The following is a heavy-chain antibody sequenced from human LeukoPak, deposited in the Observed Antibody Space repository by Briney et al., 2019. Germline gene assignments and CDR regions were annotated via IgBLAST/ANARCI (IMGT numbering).Heavy chain of an antibody. CDR2: IWSDGTNK. Sequence: GGSLRLSCVASGFTFNNYGVHWVRQAPGKGLQWVAFIWSDGTNKYYVDSVKGRFTISRDNSKNTLHLQMNSLRAEDTAIYYCAEDLLLNAFDIWGQGTMVTVSS. CDR1: GFTFNNYG. CDR3: AEDLLLNAFDI. J-gene: IGHJ3*02. V-gene: IGHV3-30*02.